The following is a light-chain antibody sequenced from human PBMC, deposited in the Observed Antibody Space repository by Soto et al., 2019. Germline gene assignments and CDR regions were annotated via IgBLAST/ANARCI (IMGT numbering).Light chain of an antibody. CDR3: STYSGSNTPYV. Sequence: QSVLTQPASVSGSPGQSISISCTGATSDIGNYNYFSWYQQHPGKAPKLIIYQVSNRPSGVSNRFSGSKSGNTASLTISGLQADDEADYYCSTYSGSNTPYVFGTGTTLTVL. CDR1: TSDIGNYNY. J-gene: IGLJ1*01. CDR2: QVS. V-gene: IGLV2-14*01.